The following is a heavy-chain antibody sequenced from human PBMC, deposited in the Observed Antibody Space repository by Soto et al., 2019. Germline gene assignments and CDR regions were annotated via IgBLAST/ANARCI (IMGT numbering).Heavy chain of an antibody. CDR2: IYSSGAT. J-gene: IGHJ4*02. V-gene: IGHV4-4*07. Sequence: QVLLQEPGPRLVKPSETLSLTCSVAGGSIRSFYWSWVRQPAGKGLEWIGRIYSSGATDYNPSLRCRVTMSADTSTDQVSLKLASVTARDTGVYFCARGAFCGVDCYFDVWGQGTKVSVSS. CDR1: GGSIRSFY. D-gene: IGHD2-21*02. CDR3: ARGAFCGVDCYFDV.